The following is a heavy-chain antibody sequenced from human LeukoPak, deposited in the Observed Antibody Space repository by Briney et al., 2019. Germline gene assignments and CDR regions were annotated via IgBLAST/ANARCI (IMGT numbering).Heavy chain of an antibody. CDR2: ISGSGGST. CDR3: AKSRSRYSSSRASDY. CDR1: GFTVSSNY. V-gene: IGHV3-23*01. D-gene: IGHD6-13*01. Sequence: GGSLRLSCAASGFTVSSNYMSWVRQAPGKGLEWVSAISGSGGSTYYADSVKGRFTISRDNSKNTLYLQMNSLRAEGTAVYYCAKSRSRYSSSRASDYWGQGTLVTASS. J-gene: IGHJ4*02.